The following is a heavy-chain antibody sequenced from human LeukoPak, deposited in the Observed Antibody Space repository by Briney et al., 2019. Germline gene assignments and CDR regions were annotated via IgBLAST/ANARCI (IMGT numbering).Heavy chain of an antibody. CDR3: ARDLLRGYFDY. Sequence: ASETLSLTCTVSGGSISSYYWSWIRQPAGKGLEWIGRIYTSWRTQYNPSLKSRVTMSVDTSKHEFSLKLSSVTAADTAVYYCARDLLRGYFDYWGQGTLVSVSS. CDR2: IYTSWRT. V-gene: IGHV4-4*07. CDR1: GGSISSYY. J-gene: IGHJ4*02.